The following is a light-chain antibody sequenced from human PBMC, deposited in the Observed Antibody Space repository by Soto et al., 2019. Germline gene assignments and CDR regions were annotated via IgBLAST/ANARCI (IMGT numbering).Light chain of an antibody. J-gene: IGLJ1*01. CDR2: GDS. CDR1: RSDIGSYNY. V-gene: IGLV2-14*01. CDR3: ISYTGSSTSYV. Sequence: QSALTRPASVSGSPGQSITISCSGTRSDIGSYNYVAWYQQFPGKTPKILIYGDSNRPSGVSSRFSGSKSGNTASLTISGLQAEDEADYYCISYTGSSTSYVFGSGTNVTVL.